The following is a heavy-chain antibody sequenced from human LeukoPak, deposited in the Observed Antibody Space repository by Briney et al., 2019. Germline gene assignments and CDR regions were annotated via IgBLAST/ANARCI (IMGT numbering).Heavy chain of an antibody. Sequence: PGGSLRLSCAASGFTFSSYGMHWVRQAPGKGLEWVAVIWYDGSNKYYADSVKGRFTISRDNSKNTLYLQMNSLRAEDTAVYYCARHHYYGSGSYGSAAYGMDVWGQGTTVTVSS. CDR3: ARHHYYGSGSYGSAAYGMDV. CDR2: IWYDGSNK. V-gene: IGHV3-33*01. CDR1: GFTFSSYG. D-gene: IGHD3-10*01. J-gene: IGHJ6*02.